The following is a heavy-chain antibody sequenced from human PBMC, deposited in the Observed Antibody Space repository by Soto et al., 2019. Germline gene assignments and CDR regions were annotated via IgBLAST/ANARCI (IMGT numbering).Heavy chain of an antibody. CDR3: ARDQGSAYDFWSGYYNDYYYGMDV. CDR2: IHHSGIT. J-gene: IGHJ6*02. CDR1: GGSVNDGNYY. V-gene: IGHV4-61*01. Sequence: SETLSLTCSVSGGSVNDGNYYWNWIRQSPAKGLEWIGYIHHSGITNYNPSLKSRVTISVDTSKNEFSLKLNSVTAADTAVYYCARDQGSAYDFWSGYYNDYYYGMDVWGQGTTVTVS. D-gene: IGHD3-3*01.